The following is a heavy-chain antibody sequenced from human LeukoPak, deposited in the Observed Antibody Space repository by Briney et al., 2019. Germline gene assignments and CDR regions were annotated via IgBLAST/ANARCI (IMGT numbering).Heavy chain of an antibody. CDR2: IYPGDSDT. V-gene: IGHV5-51*01. CDR3: ARAPQHLTTVTTFLYYFDY. J-gene: IGHJ4*02. CDR1: GYSFTSYW. Sequence: GESLKISCQGSGYSFTSYWIGWVRQLPGKGLEWMGIIYPGDSDTRYSPSFQGQVTISADKSISTAYLQWSSLKASDTAMYYCARAPQHLTTVTTFLYYFDYWGQGTLVTVSS. D-gene: IGHD4-17*01.